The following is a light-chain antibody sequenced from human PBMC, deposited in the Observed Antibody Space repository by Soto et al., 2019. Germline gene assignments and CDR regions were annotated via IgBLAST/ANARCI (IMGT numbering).Light chain of an antibody. J-gene: IGKJ3*01. CDR3: QHSYSTQFT. Sequence: DIQMTQSPSSLSASVGDRVTITCRTSQSIRSSLNWYQQKPGKAPNLLIYAASRLQSGVPSRFSCSGSLRDFTLTISSLQAADFATYYCQHSYSTQFTAGPRPKVDIK. V-gene: IGKV1-39*01. CDR1: QSIRSS. CDR2: AAS.